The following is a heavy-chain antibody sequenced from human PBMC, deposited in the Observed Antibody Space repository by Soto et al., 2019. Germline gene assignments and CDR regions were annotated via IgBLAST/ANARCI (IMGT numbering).Heavy chain of an antibody. J-gene: IGHJ4*02. V-gene: IGHV5-10-1*01. CDR3: ARKIYDSDTGPNFQYYFDS. D-gene: IGHD3-22*01. CDR2: IDPSDSQT. Sequence: GESLKISCKGSGYSFAGYWITWVRQKPGKGLEWMGRIDPSDSQTYYSPSFRGHVTISVTKSITTVFLQWSSLRASDTAMYYCARKIYDSDTGPNFQYYFDSWGQGTPVTVSS. CDR1: GYSFAGYW.